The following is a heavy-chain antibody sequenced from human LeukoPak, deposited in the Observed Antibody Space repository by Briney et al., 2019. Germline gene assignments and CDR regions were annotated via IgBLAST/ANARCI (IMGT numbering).Heavy chain of an antibody. D-gene: IGHD2-15*01. V-gene: IGHV4-30-2*01. CDR3: ARDVCSGGSCYSFWFDP. CDR1: GGSISSGGYS. J-gene: IGHJ5*02. CDR2: IYHSGST. Sequence: SQTLSLTCAVSGGSISSGGYSWSWIRQPPGKGLEWIGYIYHSGSTYYNPSLKSRVTISVDTSKNQFSLKLSSVTAADTAVYYCARDVCSGGSCYSFWFDPWGQGTLVTVSS.